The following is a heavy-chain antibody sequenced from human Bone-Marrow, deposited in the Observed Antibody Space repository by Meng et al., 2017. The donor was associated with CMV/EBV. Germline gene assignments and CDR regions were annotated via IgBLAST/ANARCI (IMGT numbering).Heavy chain of an antibody. CDR1: GFTFSSYA. D-gene: IGHD6-19*01. V-gene: IGHV3-48*03. CDR2: ISSSGSTI. Sequence: GGSLRLSCAGSGFTFSSYAMSWVRQAPGKGLEWVSYISSSGSTIYYADSVKGRFTISRDNAKNSLYLQMNSLRAEDTAVYYCARAGYSSGWWGLDVWGQGTTVTVSS. J-gene: IGHJ6*02. CDR3: ARAGYSSGWWGLDV.